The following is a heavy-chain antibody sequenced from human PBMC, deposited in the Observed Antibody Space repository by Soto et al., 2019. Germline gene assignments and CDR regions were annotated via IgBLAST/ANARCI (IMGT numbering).Heavy chain of an antibody. J-gene: IGHJ6*03. Sequence: PSETLSLTCTVSGGSISSYYWSWIRQPPGKGLEWIGYIYYSGSTNYNPSLKSRVTISVDTSKNQFSLKLSSVTAADTAVYYCARTRTIFGVVPNPSSMDVWSKGTTVTVSS. CDR3: ARTRTIFGVVPNPSSMDV. V-gene: IGHV4-59*08. CDR1: GGSISSYY. CDR2: IYYSGST. D-gene: IGHD3-3*01.